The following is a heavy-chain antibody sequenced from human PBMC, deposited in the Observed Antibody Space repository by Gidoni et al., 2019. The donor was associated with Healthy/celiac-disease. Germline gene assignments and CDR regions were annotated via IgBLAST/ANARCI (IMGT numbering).Heavy chain of an antibody. V-gene: IGHV4-31*03. D-gene: IGHD2-2*01. J-gene: IGHJ6*02. CDR1: GGSISSGGYY. CDR2: IYYSGST. CDR3: ARGRGYCSSTSCYYYYYGMDV. Sequence: QVQLQESGPGLVKPSQTLSLTCTVSGGSISSGGYYCSWIRQHPGKGLEWIGYIYYSGSTYYNPSLKSRVTISVDTSKNQFSLKLSSVTAADTAVYYCARGRGYCSSTSCYYYYYGMDVWGQGTTVTVSS.